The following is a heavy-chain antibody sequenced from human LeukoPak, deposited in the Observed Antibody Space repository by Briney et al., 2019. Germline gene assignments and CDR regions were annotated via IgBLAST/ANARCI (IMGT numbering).Heavy chain of an antibody. J-gene: IGHJ4*02. CDR2: ISYDGSNK. V-gene: IGHV3-30*18. Sequence: PGGSLRLSCAASGFTFSSYGMHWVRQAPGKGLEWVAVISYDGSNKYYADSVKGRFTISRDNSKDTLYLQMNSLRAEDTAVYYCAKVNTPYTGIVGAEPSDYWGQGTLVTVSS. D-gene: IGHD1-26*01. CDR1: GFTFSSYG. CDR3: AKVNTPYTGIVGAEPSDY.